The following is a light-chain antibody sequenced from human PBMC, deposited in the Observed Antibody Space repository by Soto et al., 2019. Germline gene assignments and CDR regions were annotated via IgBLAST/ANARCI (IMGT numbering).Light chain of an antibody. CDR2: EGT. CDR3: CSYAGFSTLV. J-gene: IGLJ3*02. CDR1: SSDVGTYDL. Sequence: QSALTQPASVSGSPGQSVTISCTGSSSDVGTYDLVSWYQQHPGKAPKILIYEGTKRPSGVSNRFSGSKSGNTASLTISGLQAEDEADYFCCSYAGFSTLVFGGGTKPTVL. V-gene: IGLV2-23*01.